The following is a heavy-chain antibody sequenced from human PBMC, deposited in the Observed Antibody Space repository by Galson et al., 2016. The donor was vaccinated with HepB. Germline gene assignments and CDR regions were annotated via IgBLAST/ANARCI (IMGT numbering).Heavy chain of an antibody. CDR1: GFTFRNYR. V-gene: IGHV3-21*01. Sequence: SLRLSCAASGFTFRNYRMNWVRQAPGKGLEWVSSISSGSAYTYSADSVKGRFTISRDNVKNSLYLQMNSLRADDTAVYYCARGHYGSGTYYNVYFDSWGQGTLVTVSS. D-gene: IGHD3-10*01. CDR2: ISSGSAYT. J-gene: IGHJ4*02. CDR3: ARGHYGSGTYYNVYFDS.